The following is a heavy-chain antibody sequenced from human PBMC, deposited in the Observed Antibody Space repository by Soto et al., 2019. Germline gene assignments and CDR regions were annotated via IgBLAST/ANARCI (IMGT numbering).Heavy chain of an antibody. CDR1: GGSISSGGYF. V-gene: IGHV4-31*03. J-gene: IGHJ6*02. CDR2: IYYSGST. D-gene: IGHD2-2*01. CDR3: ARGYCSSVSCSHYYHGMDV. Sequence: QVQLQESGPGLVKPSQTLSLTCSVSGGSISSGGYFWSWIRQHPGKGLEWIGYIYYSGSTYYNPSLESRVTISVDTSKNQFSLKLSSVTVADTAVYYCARGYCSSVSCSHYYHGMDVWGQGTTVTVSS.